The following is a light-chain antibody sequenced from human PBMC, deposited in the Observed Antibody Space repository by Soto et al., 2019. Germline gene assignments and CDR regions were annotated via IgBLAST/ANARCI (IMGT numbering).Light chain of an antibody. Sequence: EIVLTQSPGTLSLSPGERATLFCRASQSVSSSYLAWYQQKPGQAPRLLIYGASSRATGIPDRFSGSGSGTDFTLTISWLEPEDFAVYYCQQYGSSQFTFGPGTKVDLK. V-gene: IGKV3-20*01. CDR1: QSVSSSY. CDR3: QQYGSSQFT. CDR2: GAS. J-gene: IGKJ3*01.